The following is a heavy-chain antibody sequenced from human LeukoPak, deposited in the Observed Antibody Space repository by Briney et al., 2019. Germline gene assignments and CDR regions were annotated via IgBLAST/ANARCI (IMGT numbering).Heavy chain of an antibody. Sequence: ASVKVSCKASGYTFTGYYMHWVRQAPGQGLEWMGWINPNSGGTNYAQKFQGRVTMTRDTSISTAYKELSRLRSDDTAVYYCARRSSVNYYGSGSYPLYYFDYWGQGTLVTVSS. D-gene: IGHD3-10*01. J-gene: IGHJ4*02. CDR2: INPNSGGT. CDR1: GYTFTGYY. V-gene: IGHV1-2*02. CDR3: ARRSSVNYYGSGSYPLYYFDY.